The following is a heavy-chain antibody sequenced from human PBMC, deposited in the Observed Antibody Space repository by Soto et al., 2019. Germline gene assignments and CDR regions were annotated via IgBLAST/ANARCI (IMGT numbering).Heavy chain of an antibody. CDR3: ASPLMVRGVIIGAFDI. D-gene: IGHD3-10*01. V-gene: IGHV3-74*01. Sequence: EVQLVESGGGLVQPGGSLRLSCAASGFTLSSYWMHWVRQSPGKGLVWVSRINTDGSSTSYADSVKGRFTISRDNAKNTLYLHMNSLSAEDTAVSYCASPLMVRGVIIGAFDIWGQGTMVTVSS. J-gene: IGHJ3*02. CDR2: INTDGSST. CDR1: GFTLSSYW.